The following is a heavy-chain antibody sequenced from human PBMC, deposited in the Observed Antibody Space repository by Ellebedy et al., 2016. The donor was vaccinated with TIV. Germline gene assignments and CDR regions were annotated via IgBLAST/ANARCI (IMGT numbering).Heavy chain of an antibody. CDR1: GGIFSSYA. CDR3: AREDLLSSSSSDHYGMDV. Sequence: AASVKVSCKASGGIFSSYAISWVRQAPGQGLEWMGGIIPMFGTTIYAQKFQGRVTMTRDTSTITVYMELSSLRSEDTAVYYCAREDLLSSSSSDHYGMDVWGQGTTVTVSS. D-gene: IGHD6-6*01. CDR2: IIPMFGTT. J-gene: IGHJ6*02. V-gene: IGHV1-69*05.